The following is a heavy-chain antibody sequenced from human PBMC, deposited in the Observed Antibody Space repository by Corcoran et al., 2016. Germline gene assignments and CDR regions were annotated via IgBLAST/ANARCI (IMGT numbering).Heavy chain of an antibody. J-gene: IGHJ4*02. Sequence: EVQVVESGGGLVQPGRSLRLSCTASGFTFGDYAVTWFRQAPGKGLEWVGVIRSKDYGGTTDYRASVKGRFTISRDDSKNIAYLQMNTLKTEDTAFYYCTIKYCRSTSCYGYFDYWGQGTLVTVSS. V-gene: IGHV3-49*03. CDR2: IRSKDYGGTT. CDR1: GFTFGDYA. D-gene: IGHD2-2*01. CDR3: TIKYCRSTSCYGYFDY.